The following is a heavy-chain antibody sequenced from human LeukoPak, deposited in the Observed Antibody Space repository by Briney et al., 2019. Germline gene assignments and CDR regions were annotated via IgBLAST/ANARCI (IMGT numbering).Heavy chain of an antibody. CDR2: IYPGDSDT. Sequence: KPGASLKISCKGSGYSITSYWIGWRRQLGEEVLEWMGIIYPGDSDTRYSPSIQGHVTISADWSIRTAFLEWSSLKASDTAMYYCARHGRSGRGYSYGVFDYGGQGNLVTVSS. J-gene: IGHJ4*02. V-gene: IGHV5-51*01. D-gene: IGHD5-18*01. CDR3: ARHGRSGRGYSYGVFDY. CDR1: GYSITSYW.